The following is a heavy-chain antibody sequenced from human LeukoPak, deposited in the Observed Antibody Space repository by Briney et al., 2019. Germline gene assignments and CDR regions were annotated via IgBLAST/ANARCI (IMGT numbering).Heavy chain of an antibody. Sequence: GGSLRLSCAASGFTFSSYAMSWVRQAPGKRLEWVSAISGSGGSTCYADSVKGRFTISRDNSKNTLYLQMNSLRAEATAVYYCAVGIAAADIFDYWGQGTLVTVSS. D-gene: IGHD6-13*01. V-gene: IGHV3-23*01. CDR2: ISGSGGST. J-gene: IGHJ4*02. CDR3: AVGIAAADIFDY. CDR1: GFTFSSYA.